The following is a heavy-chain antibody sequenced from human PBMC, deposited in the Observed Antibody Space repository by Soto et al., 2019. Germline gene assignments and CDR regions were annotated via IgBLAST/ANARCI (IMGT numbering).Heavy chain of an antibody. V-gene: IGHV3-30*04. J-gene: IGHJ6*02. CDR2: ISYDGSNT. Sequence: QLQLEESGGGVVQPGRSLRLSCAASASTFSNYIMHWVRQAPGKGLEWVAFISYDGSNTNYADFVEGQFTISRDNPKNMLYLQLSSLRPHDTAVYYCAGGDNYYALGVWGQGTTVTVSS. CDR1: ASTFSNYI. CDR3: AGGDNYYALGV. D-gene: IGHD2-15*01.